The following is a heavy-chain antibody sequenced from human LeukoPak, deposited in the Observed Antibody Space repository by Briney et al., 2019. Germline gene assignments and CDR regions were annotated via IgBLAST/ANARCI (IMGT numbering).Heavy chain of an antibody. V-gene: IGHV3-30*04. CDR1: GFTLRTYA. CDR3: ARSYWNGNYYYSGLDV. D-gene: IGHD1-1*01. Sequence: GRSLRLSCAASGFTLRTYAMHWVRQAPGSGLEWVAVISYDGSNKIYADSLKGRFSTSRDNSKNTLYLQMNSLRAEDTAVYYCARSYWNGNYYYSGLDVWGQGTTVIVSS. CDR2: ISYDGSNK. J-gene: IGHJ6*02.